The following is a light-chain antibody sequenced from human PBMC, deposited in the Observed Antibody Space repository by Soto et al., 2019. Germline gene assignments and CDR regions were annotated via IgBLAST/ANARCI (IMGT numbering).Light chain of an antibody. CDR3: CSYAGATTFYV. J-gene: IGLJ1*01. CDR2: DVT. CDR1: SGDVGKFNL. V-gene: IGLV2-23*02. Sequence: QSVLTQPASVSGSPGQSITISCTGTSGDVGKFNLVSWYQHHPGRAPKLIIYDVTQWPSGASTRFSGSKSGNTASLTIFGLQSDDEADDYCCSYAGATTFYVFGTGTKLTVL.